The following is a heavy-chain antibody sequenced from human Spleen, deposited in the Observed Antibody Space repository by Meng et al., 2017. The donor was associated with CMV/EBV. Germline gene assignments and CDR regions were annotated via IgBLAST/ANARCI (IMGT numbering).Heavy chain of an antibody. CDR2: IYYSGST. CDR1: GGSITSYY. CDR3: ARARFDY. J-gene: IGHJ4*02. Sequence: SETLSLTCVVSGGSITSYYWSWIRQPPGKGLEWIGYIYYSGSTNYNPTLKSRVTISVDTSKNQFSLKLSSVTAADTAVYYCARARFDYWGQGTLVTVSS. V-gene: IGHV4-59*08.